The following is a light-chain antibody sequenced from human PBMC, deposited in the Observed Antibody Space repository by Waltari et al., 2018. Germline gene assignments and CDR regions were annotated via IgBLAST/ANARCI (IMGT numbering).Light chain of an antibody. Sequence: DIVMTQSPATLSVSSGERATLSCRASQSVSSNLAWYQQKPGQAPRLLIYGASTRATGIPARFSGSGSGTEFTLTISSLQSEDFAVYYCQQYNNWPVAFGQGTKVEIK. CDR1: QSVSSN. CDR2: GAS. J-gene: IGKJ1*01. CDR3: QQYNNWPVA. V-gene: IGKV3-15*01.